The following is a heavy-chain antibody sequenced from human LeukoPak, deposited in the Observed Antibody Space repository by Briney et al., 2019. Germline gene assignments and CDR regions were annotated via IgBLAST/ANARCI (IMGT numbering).Heavy chain of an antibody. Sequence: PGGSLRLSCAASGFTFSSYAMSWVRQAPGKGLEWVSAISGSGGSTYYADSVKGRFTISRDNSKNTLYLQMNSLRAEDTAVYYCASGDSSGWYLTWGGSIYGMDVWGQGTTVTVSS. V-gene: IGHV3-23*01. J-gene: IGHJ6*02. CDR2: ISGSGGST. CDR3: ASGDSSGWYLTWGGSIYGMDV. CDR1: GFTFSSYA. D-gene: IGHD6-19*01.